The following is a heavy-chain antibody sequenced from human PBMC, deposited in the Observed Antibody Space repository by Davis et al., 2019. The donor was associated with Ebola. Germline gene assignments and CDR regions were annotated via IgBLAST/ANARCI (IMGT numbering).Heavy chain of an antibody. D-gene: IGHD4-17*01. CDR3: ARATNDYGDYEVSWFDP. Sequence: SETLSLTCTVSGGSISSSSYYWGWIRQPPGKGLEWIGSIYYSGSTYYNPSLKSRVTISVDTSKNQFSLKLSSVTAADTAVYYCARATNDYGDYEVSWFDPWGQGTQVTVSS. V-gene: IGHV4-39*07. CDR1: GGSISSSSYY. J-gene: IGHJ5*02. CDR2: IYYSGST.